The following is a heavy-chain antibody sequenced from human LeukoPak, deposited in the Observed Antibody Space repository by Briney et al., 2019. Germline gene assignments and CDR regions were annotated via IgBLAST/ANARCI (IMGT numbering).Heavy chain of an antibody. CDR1: GFTFSGSS. CDR3: AKDFGGSDYDWYFDL. V-gene: IGHV3-73*01. Sequence: GGSLRLSCVASGFTFSGSSMYWVRQASGNGLEWVARIRSKDYNYATVYAASVKGRFTISRDDSTNTAYLQMNSLRAEDTAIYYCAKDFGGSDYDWYFDLWGRGTVVTVSS. D-gene: IGHD1-26*01. J-gene: IGHJ2*01. CDR2: IRSKDYNYAT.